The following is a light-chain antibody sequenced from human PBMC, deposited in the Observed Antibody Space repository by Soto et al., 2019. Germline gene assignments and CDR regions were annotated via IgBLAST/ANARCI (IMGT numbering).Light chain of an antibody. Sequence: ETVMTQSPATLSVSPGERATLSCRAIQSVSNNLAWYQQKPSQAPRLLIYGASTRATGIPARFSGSGSGTEFTLTISSLQSEDFAVYYCQQYNDWPPVTFGQGTRLEIK. CDR2: GAS. J-gene: IGKJ5*01. CDR1: QSVSNN. CDR3: QQYNDWPPVT. V-gene: IGKV3-15*01.